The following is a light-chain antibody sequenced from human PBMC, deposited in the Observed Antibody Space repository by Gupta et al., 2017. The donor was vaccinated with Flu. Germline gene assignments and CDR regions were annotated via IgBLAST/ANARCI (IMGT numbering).Light chain of an antibody. CDR3: QQEYNFPIT. CDR2: LTS. V-gene: IGKV4-1*01. J-gene: IGKJ4*01. CDR1: QSVFHNSNNKNH. Sequence: DIVMTQSPDSLAVSLGGRATINCKSSQSVFHNSNNKNHLAWYQKKPGQAPKLLIYLTSTRASGVPDRFSGSGSGTXFSLTIXSLQAEDVATYYCQQEYNFPITFGXGTKVEIK.